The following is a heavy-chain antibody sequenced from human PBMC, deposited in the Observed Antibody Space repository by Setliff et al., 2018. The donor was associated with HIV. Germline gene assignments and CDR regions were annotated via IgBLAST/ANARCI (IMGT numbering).Heavy chain of an antibody. CDR1: GGSISSSNW. CDR2: IYHSGSA. V-gene: IGHV4-4*02. CDR3: ARDVGLCGVDC. D-gene: IGHD2-21*01. J-gene: IGHJ4*02. Sequence: SETLSLTCAVSGGSISSSNWWSWVRQPPGKGLEWIGEIYHSGSANYNPSLKSRVIISLDTSKNQFSLKLSSMTAADTAVYYCARDVGLCGVDCWGQGILVTVSS.